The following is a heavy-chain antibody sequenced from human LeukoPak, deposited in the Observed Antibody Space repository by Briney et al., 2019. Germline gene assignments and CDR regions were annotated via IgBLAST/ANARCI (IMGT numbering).Heavy chain of an antibody. CDR1: GFTFNNYA. J-gene: IGHJ4*02. CDR3: AKVAPPRIAVAGVDY. CDR2: ISGSGGST. Sequence: PGGSLRLSWAASGFTFNNYAMNWVRQAPGKGLEWVSGISGSGGSTSYADSVKGRFTISRDNSKNTLYLQMNSLRAEDTAIYYCAKVAPPRIAVAGVDYWGQGTLVTVSS. D-gene: IGHD6-19*01. V-gene: IGHV3-23*01.